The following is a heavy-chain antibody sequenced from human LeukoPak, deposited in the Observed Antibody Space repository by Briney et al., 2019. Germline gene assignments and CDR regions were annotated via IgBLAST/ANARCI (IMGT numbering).Heavy chain of an antibody. CDR1: GGTFISYA. V-gene: IGHV1-69*05. CDR2: IIPIFGTA. J-gene: IGHJ3*02. CDR3: ASCTNGVPADDAFDI. D-gene: IGHD2-8*01. Sequence: SVKVSCKASGGTFISYAISWVRQAPGQGLEWMGGIIPIFGTANYAQKFQGRVTITTDESTSTAYMELSSLRSEDTAVYYCASCTNGVPADDAFDIWGQGTMVTVSS.